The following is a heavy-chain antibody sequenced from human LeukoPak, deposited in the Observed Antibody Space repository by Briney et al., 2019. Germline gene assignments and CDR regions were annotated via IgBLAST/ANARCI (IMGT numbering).Heavy chain of an antibody. V-gene: IGHV3-72*01. J-gene: IGHJ4*02. CDR2: TRNKANSYTT. CDR3: ARVPNYGGLAGIDY. D-gene: IGHD4-23*01. CDR1: GFTFGDHY. Sequence: PGGSLRLSCTASGFTFGDHYMDWVRQAPGKGLEWVGRTRNKANSYTTEYAASVKGRFTISRDDSKNSLYLQMNSLKTEDTAVYYCARVPNYGGLAGIDYWGQGTLVTVSS.